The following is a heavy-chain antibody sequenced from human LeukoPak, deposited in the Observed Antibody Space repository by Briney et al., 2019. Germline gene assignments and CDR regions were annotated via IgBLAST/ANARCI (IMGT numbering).Heavy chain of an antibody. CDR2: INTDGSST. CDR1: GFTFSSHW. Sequence: GGSLRLSCAASGFTFSSHWMHWVRRGPGKGLVWVSRINTDGSSTYYADSVRGRFTISRDNAKNTLFLQMNGLRAEDTAVYYCAKGGSSFDYWGQGTLVTVSS. J-gene: IGHJ4*02. V-gene: IGHV3-74*01. D-gene: IGHD1-26*01. CDR3: AKGGSSFDY.